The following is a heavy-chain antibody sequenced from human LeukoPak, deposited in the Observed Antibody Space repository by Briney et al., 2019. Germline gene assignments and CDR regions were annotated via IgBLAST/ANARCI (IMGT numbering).Heavy chain of an antibody. CDR1: GYIFTNYG. CDR3: ARLSSSWYTPFDY. D-gene: IGHD6-13*01. V-gene: IGHV1-18*01. Sequence: ASVKVSCKASGYIFTNYGISWVRQAPGQGLEWMGWISAYNGNTNYCQKLQGRVTMTPDTSTSTAYMELRSLRSDDTAVYYCARLSSSWYTPFDYWGQGTLVTVSS. J-gene: IGHJ4*02. CDR2: ISAYNGNT.